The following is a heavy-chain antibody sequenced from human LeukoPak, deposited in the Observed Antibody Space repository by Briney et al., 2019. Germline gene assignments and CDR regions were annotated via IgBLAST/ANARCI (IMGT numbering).Heavy chain of an antibody. J-gene: IGHJ6*02. CDR3: ARDTAAVPYYYYGMDV. CDR1: GYTFTGYY. Sequence: RRASVKVSCKASGYTFTGYYMHWVRQAPGQGLEWMGWINPNSGGTNYAQKFQGWVTMTRDTSISTAYMELSRLRSDDTAVYYCARDTAAVPYYYYGMDVWGQGTTVTVSS. CDR2: INPNSGGT. V-gene: IGHV1-2*04. D-gene: IGHD6-13*01.